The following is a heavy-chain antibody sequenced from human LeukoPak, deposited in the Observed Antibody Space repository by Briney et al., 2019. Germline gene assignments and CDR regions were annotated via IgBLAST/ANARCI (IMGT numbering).Heavy chain of an antibody. CDR2: ISAYNGNT. V-gene: IGHV1-18*01. Sequence: AASVKVSCKASGYTFTSYGISWVRQAPGQGPEWMGWISAYNGNTNYAQKLQGRVTMTTDTSTSTAYMELRSLRSDDTAVYYCARASHGIAAASWFDPWGQGTLVTVSS. CDR3: ARASHGIAAASWFDP. J-gene: IGHJ5*02. D-gene: IGHD6-13*01. CDR1: GYTFTSYG.